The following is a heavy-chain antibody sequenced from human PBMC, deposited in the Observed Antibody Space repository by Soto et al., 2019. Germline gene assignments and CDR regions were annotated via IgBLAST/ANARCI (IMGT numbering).Heavy chain of an antibody. V-gene: IGHV3-21*01. D-gene: IGHD3-3*01. Sequence: GGSLRLSCAASGFTFSSYSMNWVRQAPGKGLEWVSSISSSSSYIYYADSVKGRFTISRDNAKNSLYLQMNSLRAEDTAVYYCARVQTPYYDFWSGYYYYYYYGMDVWGQGTTVTVSS. J-gene: IGHJ6*02. CDR3: ARVQTPYYDFWSGYYYYYYYGMDV. CDR1: GFTFSSYS. CDR2: ISSSSSYI.